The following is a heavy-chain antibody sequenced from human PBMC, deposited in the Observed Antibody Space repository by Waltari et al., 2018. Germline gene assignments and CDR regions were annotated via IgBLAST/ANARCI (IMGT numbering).Heavy chain of an antibody. Sequence: QLHLQEPGPGWVKPPEPLSLICPFSAGSIPRNYWGWSRRSAGKGLEWIGGISASGSTDYNPSLESRVTMSADTSKNHFSLTLTYVTAEDAAVYYCARDPVIRSAYHYYYYGMDVWGQGTTVTVSS. D-gene: IGHD3-22*01. J-gene: IGHJ6*02. CDR2: ISASGST. CDR3: ARDPVIRSAYHYYYYGMDV. V-gene: IGHV4-4*07. CDR1: AGSIPRNY.